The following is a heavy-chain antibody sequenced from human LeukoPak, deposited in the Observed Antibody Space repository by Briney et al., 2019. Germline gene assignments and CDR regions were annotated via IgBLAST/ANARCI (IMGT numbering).Heavy chain of an antibody. Sequence: GGSLRLSCAASGFTFDDFAMHWVRQAPGKGLGWVSGISWNSGSIGYADSVKGRFTISRDNAKNSLYLQMNSLRAEDMALYYCAKDSNLGAFDIWGQGTMVTVSS. J-gene: IGHJ3*02. CDR3: AKDSNLGAFDI. V-gene: IGHV3-9*03. D-gene: IGHD7-27*01. CDR1: GFTFDDFA. CDR2: ISWNSGSI.